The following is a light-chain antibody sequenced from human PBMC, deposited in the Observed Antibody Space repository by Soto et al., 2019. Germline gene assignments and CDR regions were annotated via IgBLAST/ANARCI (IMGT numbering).Light chain of an antibody. V-gene: IGKV1-5*03. Sequence: DIQMTQSPSTLSASVGDRVTITCRASQSISYWLAWYQQKPGKAPNLLIYKAFSLESGAPSRFSGSGSGTEFTLTISSLQPDDFATYYCQQYKNYWTFGHGTNVAIK. CDR2: KAF. CDR3: QQYKNYWT. CDR1: QSISYW. J-gene: IGKJ1*01.